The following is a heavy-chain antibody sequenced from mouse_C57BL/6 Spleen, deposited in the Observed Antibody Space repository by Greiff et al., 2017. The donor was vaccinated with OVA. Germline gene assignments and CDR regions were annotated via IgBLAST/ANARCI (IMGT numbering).Heavy chain of an antibody. Sequence: VQLQQSGAELVRPGASVTLSCKASGYTFTDYEMHWVKQTPVHGLEWIGAIDPATGGTAYNQKFKGKAILTADKSSSTAYLELRSLTSEDSAVYYCTRNWDWFAYWGQGTLVTVSA. V-gene: IGHV1-15*01. D-gene: IGHD4-1*01. CDR3: TRNWDWFAY. CDR1: GYTFTDYE. CDR2: IDPATGGT. J-gene: IGHJ3*01.